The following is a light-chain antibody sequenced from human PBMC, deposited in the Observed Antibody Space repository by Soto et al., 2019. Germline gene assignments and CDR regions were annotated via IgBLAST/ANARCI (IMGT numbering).Light chain of an antibody. V-gene: IGKV3-20*01. Sequence: EIVLTQSPGTLSLSPGERATLSCRASQSVSSSYLAWYQQKPGQAPRLLIYGASSRATGIPDRFSGSGSGTDFTLTVIRLEPEDLAVYACQQYGRSPYTFGQGTKLEI. CDR3: QQYGRSPYT. CDR1: QSVSSSY. J-gene: IGKJ2*01. CDR2: GAS.